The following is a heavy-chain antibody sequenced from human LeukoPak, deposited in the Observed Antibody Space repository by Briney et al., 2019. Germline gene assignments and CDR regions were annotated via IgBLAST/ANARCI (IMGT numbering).Heavy chain of an antibody. D-gene: IGHD6-19*01. CDR3: ARDQGYASGWDPGQDFDY. CDR2: IYYSGST. V-gene: IGHV4-31*03. Sequence: SQTLSLTCTVSGGSISSGGYYWRWLRQHPGKGLEWIGYIYYSGSTYYNPSLKSRVTISVDTSKNQFSLKLSSVTAADTAVYYCARDQGYASGWDPGQDFDYWGQGTLVTVSS. CDR1: GGSISSGGYY. J-gene: IGHJ4*02.